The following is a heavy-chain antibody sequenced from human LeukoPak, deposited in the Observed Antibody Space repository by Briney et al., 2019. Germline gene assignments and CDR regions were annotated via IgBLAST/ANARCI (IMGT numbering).Heavy chain of an antibody. Sequence: GGSLRLSCAASGFTFRNYDMHWFRPAPGRGLEWVSALGIGGDTYYLDSVKGRFTISRENAQNSLYLQMNSVTDGDTAVYYCVRGGIRVSGIDAFDIWGQGTMVSVCS. D-gene: IGHD2-21*01. J-gene: IGHJ3*02. V-gene: IGHV3-13*01. CDR1: GFTFRNYD. CDR2: LGIGGDT. CDR3: VRGGIRVSGIDAFDI.